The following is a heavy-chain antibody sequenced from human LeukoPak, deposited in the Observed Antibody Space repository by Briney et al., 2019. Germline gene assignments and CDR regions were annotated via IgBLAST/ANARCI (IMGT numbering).Heavy chain of an antibody. D-gene: IGHD3-22*01. Sequence: GGSLRLSCAASGFTFSSYAMSWVRQAPGKGLEWVSAISGSGGSTYYADSVKGRFTISRDNSKNTLYLQMNSLRAEDTAVYYCARDLLYYYDSSGSDYFDYWGQGTLVTVSS. J-gene: IGHJ4*02. CDR3: ARDLLYYYDSSGSDYFDY. V-gene: IGHV3-23*01. CDR2: ISGSGGST. CDR1: GFTFSSYA.